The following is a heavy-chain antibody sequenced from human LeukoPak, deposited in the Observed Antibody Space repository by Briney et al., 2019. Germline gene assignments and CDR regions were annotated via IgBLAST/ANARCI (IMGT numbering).Heavy chain of an antibody. CDR2: ISYDGSNK. V-gene: IGHV3-30-3*01. CDR3: ARGEYGDYGTLDY. D-gene: IGHD4-17*01. Sequence: PGGSLRLSCAASGFTFSSYAMHWVRQAPGKGLEWVAVISYDGSNKYYADSVKGRFTISRDNSKNTLYLQMNSLRAEDTAVYYCARGEYGDYGTLDYWGQGTLVTVSS. CDR1: GFTFSSYA. J-gene: IGHJ4*02.